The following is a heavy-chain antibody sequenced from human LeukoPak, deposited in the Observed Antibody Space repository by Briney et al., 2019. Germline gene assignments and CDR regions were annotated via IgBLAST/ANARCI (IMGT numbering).Heavy chain of an antibody. CDR3: ARDDRRIVVITMSDAFDI. D-gene: IGHD3-22*01. CDR1: GYTFINYG. Sequence: VASVKVSCKASGYTFINYGISWVRQAPGQGLEWMGWISGYNGNTKYAEKLQDRVTMTTDTSTSTAYMELRSLRSDDTAMYYCARDDRRIVVITMSDAFDIWGQGTMVTVSS. J-gene: IGHJ3*02. V-gene: IGHV1-18*01. CDR2: ISGYNGNT.